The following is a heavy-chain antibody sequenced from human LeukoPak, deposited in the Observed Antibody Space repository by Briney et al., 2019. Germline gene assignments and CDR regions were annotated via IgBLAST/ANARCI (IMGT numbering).Heavy chain of an antibody. CDR1: GFTFNSYG. D-gene: IGHD6-13*01. CDR3: ARDFEGHQLVKSFYFDY. Sequence: GRSLRLSCAASGFTFNSYGMHWVRQAPGKGLEWVAVIWYDGSNKYYADSVKGRFTISRDNSKNTLYLQMNSLRAEDTAVYYCARDFEGHQLVKSFYFDYWGQGTLVTVSS. J-gene: IGHJ4*02. CDR2: IWYDGSNK. V-gene: IGHV3-33*01.